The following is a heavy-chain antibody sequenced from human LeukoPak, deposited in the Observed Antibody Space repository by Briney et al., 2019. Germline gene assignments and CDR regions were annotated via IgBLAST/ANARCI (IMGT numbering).Heavy chain of an antibody. CDR3: ATLYDSSGYFHF. CDR2: INHSGST. CDR1: GGSFSGYY. V-gene: IGHV4-34*01. Sequence: PSETLSLTCAVYGGSFSGYYWSWIRQPPGKGLEWIGEINHSGSTNYNPSLKSRVTISADTSKNQFSLKLSSVTAADTAVYYCATLYDSSGYFHFWGQGTLVTVSS. D-gene: IGHD3-22*01. J-gene: IGHJ4*02.